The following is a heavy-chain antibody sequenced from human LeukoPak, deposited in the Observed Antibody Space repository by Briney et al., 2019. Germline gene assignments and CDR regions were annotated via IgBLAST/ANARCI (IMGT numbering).Heavy chain of an antibody. V-gene: IGHV3-7*01. CDR1: GFTFSSYW. D-gene: IGHD3-10*01. Sequence: GGSLRLSCAASGFTFSSYWMSWVRQAPGKGLEWVANIKQDGSEKYYVDSVKGRFTISRDNAKNSLYLQMNSLRAEDTAVYYCARDQGSGINYYYYYMDVWGKGTTVTVSS. CDR3: ARDQGSGINYYYYYMDV. J-gene: IGHJ6*03. CDR2: IKQDGSEK.